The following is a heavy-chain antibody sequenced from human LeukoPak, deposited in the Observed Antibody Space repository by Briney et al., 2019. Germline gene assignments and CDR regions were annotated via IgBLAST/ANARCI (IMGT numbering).Heavy chain of an antibody. D-gene: IGHD2-2*01. CDR2: ISDIGSI. CDR1: GGSISSYY. CDR3: AVSGCSSTSCYLRGFDP. Sequence: SETLSLTCTVSGGSISSYYWSWIRQPPGKGLEWIAYISDIGSINYNPSLKSRVTISLDTSKNQFSLKLSPVTAADTAVYCCAVSGCSSTSCYLRGFDPWGQGTLVTVSS. J-gene: IGHJ5*02. V-gene: IGHV4-59*12.